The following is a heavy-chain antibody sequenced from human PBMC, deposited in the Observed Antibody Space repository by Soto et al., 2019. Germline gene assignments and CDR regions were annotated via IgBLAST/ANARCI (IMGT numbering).Heavy chain of an antibody. Sequence: SETLSLTCAVYGGSFSGYYWSWIRQPPGKGLEWIGEINHSGSTNYNPSLKSRVTISVDTSKNQFSPKLSSVTAADTAVYYCARGRRYYYDSSGYYQANWFDPWGQGTLVTVSS. V-gene: IGHV4-34*01. D-gene: IGHD3-22*01. CDR1: GGSFSGYY. J-gene: IGHJ5*02. CDR2: INHSGST. CDR3: ARGRRYYYDSSGYYQANWFDP.